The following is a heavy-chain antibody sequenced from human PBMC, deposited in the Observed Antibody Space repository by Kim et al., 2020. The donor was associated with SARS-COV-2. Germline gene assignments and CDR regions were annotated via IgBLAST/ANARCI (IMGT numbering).Heavy chain of an antibody. CDR1: GGTFSSYA. Sequence: SVKVSCKASGGTFSSYAISWVRQAPGQGLEWMGGIIPIFGTANYAQKFQGRVTITADESTSTAYMELSSLRSEDTAVYYCARGRFWVTGQPHFDYWGQGTLVTVSS. V-gene: IGHV1-69*13. CDR3: ARGRFWVTGQPHFDY. CDR2: IIPIFGTA. J-gene: IGHJ4*02. D-gene: IGHD2-21*02.